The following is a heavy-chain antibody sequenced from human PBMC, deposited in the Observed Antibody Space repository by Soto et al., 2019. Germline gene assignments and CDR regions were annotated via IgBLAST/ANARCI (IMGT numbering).Heavy chain of an antibody. Sequence: ASVKVSCKASGYTFTGYYMHWVRQAPGQGLEWMGWINPNSGGTNYAEKFQGRVTMTRDTSISTAYMELSRLISDDTAVYYCARSSQIGGIVVVITTPLGYWGQGTLVTVSS. CDR3: ARSSQIGGIVVVITTPLGY. CDR1: GYTFTGYY. J-gene: IGHJ4*02. V-gene: IGHV1-2*02. CDR2: INPNSGGT. D-gene: IGHD3-22*01.